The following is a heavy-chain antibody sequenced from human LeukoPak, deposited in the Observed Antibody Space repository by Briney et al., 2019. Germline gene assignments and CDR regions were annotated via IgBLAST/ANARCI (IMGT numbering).Heavy chain of an antibody. CDR3: ARVGSIAVAGTG. J-gene: IGHJ4*02. D-gene: IGHD6-19*01. Sequence: PGGSLRLSCAASGFTFSSYSMNWVRQAPGKGLEWVSSISSSSSSYIYYADSVKGRFTISRDNAKNSLYLQMNSLRAEDTAVYYCARVGSIAVAGTGWGQGTLVTVSS. V-gene: IGHV3-21*01. CDR2: ISSSSSSYI. CDR1: GFTFSSYS.